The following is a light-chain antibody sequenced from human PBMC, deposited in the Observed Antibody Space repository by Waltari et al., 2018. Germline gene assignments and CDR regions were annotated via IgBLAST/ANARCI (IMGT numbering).Light chain of an antibody. J-gene: IGKJ1*01. V-gene: IGKV4-1*01. CDR3: QQYYRSRT. CDR2: WAS. CDR1: QSVLYNSNDKNY. Sequence: DIVMTQSPDSLAVSLGERATINCKSSQSVLYNSNDKNYLAWYQQKPGQPPKLLIYWASTRGSWVPDRFSGSGSGTDFTLTISSLQAEDVAVYYCQQYYRSRTFGQGTKVEIK.